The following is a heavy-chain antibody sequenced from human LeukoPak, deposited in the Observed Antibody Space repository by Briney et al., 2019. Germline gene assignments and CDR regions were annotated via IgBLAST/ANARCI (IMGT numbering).Heavy chain of an antibody. CDR2: ITTSGATT. V-gene: IGHV3-23*01. CDR1: GFTFSSYG. Sequence: GGSLRLSCAASGFTFSSYGMSWVRQAPGKGLEWVSFITTSGATTSYADSVKGRFTISRDNPRNTLYMQMNSLRDEDTALYYCAIMHGYYDGSGYWVQWGQGTLVSVSS. J-gene: IGHJ4*02. D-gene: IGHD3-22*01. CDR3: AIMHGYYDGSGYWVQ.